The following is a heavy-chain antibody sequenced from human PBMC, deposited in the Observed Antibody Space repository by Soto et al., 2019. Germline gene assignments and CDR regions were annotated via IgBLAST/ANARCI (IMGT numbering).Heavy chain of an antibody. Sequence: SETLSLTCAFSGCSISSSNWWSWVRQPPGKGLEWIGEIYHSGSTNYNPSLKSRVTISVDKSKNQFSLRLGSVTAADTAVYYCAREGLITGTTYYYYGMDVWGQGTTVTVSS. V-gene: IGHV4-4*02. CDR3: AREGLITGTTYYYYGMDV. CDR2: IYHSGST. D-gene: IGHD1-7*01. J-gene: IGHJ6*02. CDR1: GCSISSSNW.